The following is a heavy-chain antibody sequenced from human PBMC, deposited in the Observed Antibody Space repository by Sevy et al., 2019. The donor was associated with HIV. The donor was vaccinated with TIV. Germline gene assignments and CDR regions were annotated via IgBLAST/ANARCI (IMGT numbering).Heavy chain of an antibody. J-gene: IGHJ6*03. CDR2: INQDGSEK. V-gene: IGHV3-7*01. Sequence: GGSLRLSCAASGFTFSGYWTSWVRQSPGKGLEWVANINQDGSEKYYVDSVKGRFTISRDNAENSMYLQMNSLRADDTAVYYCSRGARGQLGMGYYYYCMDAWGKGTTVTVSS. CDR3: SRGARGQLGMGYYYYCMDA. CDR1: GFTFSGYW. D-gene: IGHD7-27*01.